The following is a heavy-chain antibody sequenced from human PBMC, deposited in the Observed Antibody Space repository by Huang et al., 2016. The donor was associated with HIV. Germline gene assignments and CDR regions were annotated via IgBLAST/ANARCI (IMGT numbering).Heavy chain of an antibody. CDR3: ARARADGSDYFDS. CDR2: IGPFFGTT. V-gene: IGHV1-69*01. J-gene: IGHJ4*02. CDR1: GGTFSRDS. D-gene: IGHD1-26*01. Sequence: QVQLVQSGLAVKKPGSSVKVSCQASGGTFSRDSISWVRQAPGPGLEWMGAIGPFFGTTTYAQRFQDRVTITADESTSTAYMNLNSLRSDDTAVYYCARARADGSDYFDSWGQGTLVTVSS.